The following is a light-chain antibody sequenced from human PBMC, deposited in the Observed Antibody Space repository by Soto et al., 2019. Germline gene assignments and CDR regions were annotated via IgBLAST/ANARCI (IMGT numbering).Light chain of an antibody. CDR2: LGS. CDR3: MQALQSRT. CDR1: QSLLYSNGYNY. J-gene: IGKJ1*01. Sequence: DIVMTQSPLSLAVTPGEPASISCRSSQSLLYSNGYNYFDWHLQKPGQSPQLLIYLGSNRASGVPDRFSGSGSGTDFTLKISRVEAEDVGVYYCMQALQSRTFGQGTKVDIK. V-gene: IGKV2-28*01.